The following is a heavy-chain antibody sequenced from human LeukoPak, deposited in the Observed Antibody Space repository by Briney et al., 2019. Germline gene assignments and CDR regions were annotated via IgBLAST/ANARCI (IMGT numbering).Heavy chain of an antibody. CDR2: INHSGST. D-gene: IGHD6-13*01. CDR3: ARDHMQQPYYFDY. J-gene: IGHJ4*02. V-gene: IGHV4-34*01. Sequence: PSETLSLTCAVYGGSFSGYYWSWIRRPPGKGLEWIGEINHSGSTNYNPSLKSRVTISVDTSKNQFSLKLSSVTAADTAVYYCARDHMQQPYYFDYWGQGTLVTVSS. CDR1: GGSFSGYY.